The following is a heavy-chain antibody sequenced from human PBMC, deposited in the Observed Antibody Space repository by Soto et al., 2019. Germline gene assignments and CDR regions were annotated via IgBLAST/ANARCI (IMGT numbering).Heavy chain of an antibody. J-gene: IGHJ6*02. Sequence: SVKVSCKASGGTFSSYAISWVRQAPGQGLEWMGGIIPIFGTANYAQKFQGRVTITADKSTSTAYMELSSLRSEDTAVYYCAREFGDIIAAAGPDYYHYGMDVWGQGTTVTVSS. V-gene: IGHV1-69*06. CDR2: IIPIFGTA. CDR1: GGTFSSYA. CDR3: AREFGDIIAAAGPDYYHYGMDV. D-gene: IGHD6-13*01.